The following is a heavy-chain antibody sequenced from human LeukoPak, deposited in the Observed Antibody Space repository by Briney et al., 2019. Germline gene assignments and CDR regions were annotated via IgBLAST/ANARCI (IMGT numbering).Heavy chain of an antibody. CDR1: GFTFSSYG. V-gene: IGHV3-30*18. CDR2: ISYDGSNK. Sequence: PGGSLRLSCAASGFTFSSYGMHWVRQALGKGLEWVAVISYDGSNKYYADSVKGRFTISRDNSKNTLYLQMNSLRAEDTAVYYCAKELAANWFDPWGQGTLVTVSS. J-gene: IGHJ5*02. D-gene: IGHD2-15*01. CDR3: AKELAANWFDP.